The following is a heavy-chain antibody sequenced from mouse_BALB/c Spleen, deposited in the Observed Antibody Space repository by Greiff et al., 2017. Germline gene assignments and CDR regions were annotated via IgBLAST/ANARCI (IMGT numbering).Heavy chain of an antibody. CDR3: AREYGSSWAMDY. V-gene: IGHV1S81*02. Sequence: QVQLQQPGAELVKPGASVKLSCKASGYTFTSYWMHWVKQRPGQGLEWIGEINPSNGSTNYNEKFKSKATLTVDKSSSTAYMQLSSLTSEDSAVYYCAREYGSSWAMDYWGQGTSVTVSS. D-gene: IGHD1-1*01. CDR1: GYTFTSYW. CDR2: INPSNGST. J-gene: IGHJ4*01.